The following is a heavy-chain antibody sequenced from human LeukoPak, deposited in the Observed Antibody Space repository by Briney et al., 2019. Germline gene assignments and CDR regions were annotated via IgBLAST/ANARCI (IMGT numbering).Heavy chain of an antibody. CDR2: ISSGDTTI. J-gene: IGHJ4*02. CDR1: GFTFSSYD. CDR3: VVHTVSSCY. Sequence: PGGSLRLSCAASGFTFSSYDMNWVRQAPGKGLEWISYISSGDTTIYYADSVKGRFTISRDNAKTSLYLQMNSLRAEDTAVYYCVVHTVSSCYWGQGTLVTVSS. D-gene: IGHD1-26*01. V-gene: IGHV3-48*03.